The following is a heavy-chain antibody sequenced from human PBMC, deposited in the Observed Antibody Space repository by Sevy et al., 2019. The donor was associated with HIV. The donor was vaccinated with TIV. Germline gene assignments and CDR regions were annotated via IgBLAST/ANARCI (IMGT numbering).Heavy chain of an antibody. J-gene: IGHJ6*03. CDR2: VYYSGST. Sequence: SETLSLTCTVSGGSVSAYYWNWIRQAPGKGLEWIGVVYYSGSTNYNPSLNSRFTISIDTSKNQLSLKVNSVTAADTAVYYCARRPRVGAYLDFWGNGTTVTVSS. D-gene: IGHD3-16*01. CDR1: GGSVSAYY. V-gene: IGHV4-59*08. CDR3: ARRPRVGAYLDF.